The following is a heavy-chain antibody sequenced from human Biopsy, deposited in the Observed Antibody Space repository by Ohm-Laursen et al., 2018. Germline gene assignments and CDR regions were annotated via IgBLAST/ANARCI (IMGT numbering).Heavy chain of an antibody. CDR1: GYTFTSYE. CDR2: MNPDSGNT. V-gene: IGHV1-8*01. D-gene: IGHD3-10*01. J-gene: IGHJ5*02. Sequence: SVKVSCKASGYTFTSYEINWVRQATGQGLEWMGWMNPDSGNTGYAQNFQGRVTMTRNTSISTAYMELSSLKSEDTAVYFCARADPPLFYYGSGSSNWFGPWGQGTLVTVSS. CDR3: ARADPPLFYYGSGSSNWFGP.